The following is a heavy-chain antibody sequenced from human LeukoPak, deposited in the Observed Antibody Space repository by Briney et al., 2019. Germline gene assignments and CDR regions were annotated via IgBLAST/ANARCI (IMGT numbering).Heavy chain of an antibody. CDR2: IYYSGST. CDR1: GGSISSGGYY. J-gene: IGHJ5*02. D-gene: IGHD3-22*01. Sequence: SETLSLTCTVSGGSISSGGYYWSWIRQHPGKGLEWIGYIYYSGSTNYNPSLKSRVTISVDTSKNQFFLKLSSVTAADTAVYYCASPRSYYDSSGYYISWGQGTLVTVSS. V-gene: IGHV4-61*08. CDR3: ASPRSYYDSSGYYIS.